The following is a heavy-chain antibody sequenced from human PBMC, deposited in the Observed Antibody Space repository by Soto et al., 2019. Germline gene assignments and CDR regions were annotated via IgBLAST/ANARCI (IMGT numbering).Heavy chain of an antibody. D-gene: IGHD3-10*01. CDR2: ITASGGST. CDR1: GFTFSSYA. V-gene: IGHV3-23*01. Sequence: GGSLRLSXAASGFTFSSYAMSWVRQAPGKGLEWVSTITASGGSTYSADSVKGRFTISRDNSKNTLYLQMNSLRAEDTAVYYCAKSPTMLRGVPYGMDVWGQGTTVTVSS. J-gene: IGHJ6*02. CDR3: AKSPTMLRGVPYGMDV.